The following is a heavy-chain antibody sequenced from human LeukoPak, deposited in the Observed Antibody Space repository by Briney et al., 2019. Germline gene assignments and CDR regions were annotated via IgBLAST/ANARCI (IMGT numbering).Heavy chain of an antibody. CDR2: ISHSGST. CDR1: GGSISSGGYS. D-gene: IGHD4-11*01. CDR3: ARGSTDYYYYMDV. V-gene: IGHV4-30-2*01. Sequence: SETLSLTCTVSGGSISSGGYSWSWIRQPPGKGLEWIGYISHSGSTYYNPSLKSRVTISLDRSNNQFSLKLSSVTAADTAVYYCARGSTDYYYYMDVWGQGTTVTVSS. J-gene: IGHJ6*03.